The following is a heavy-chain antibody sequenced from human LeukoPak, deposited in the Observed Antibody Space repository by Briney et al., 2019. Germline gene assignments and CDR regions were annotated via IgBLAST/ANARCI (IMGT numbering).Heavy chain of an antibody. CDR1: GFTFSSYS. Sequence: GGSLRLSCAASGFTFSSYSMNWVRQAPGKGLEWVSHITASGTAMFYADPVKGRFTISRDNAKNSLYLQMNSLRDEDTAVYYCASSGSYRFDYWGQGTLVTVSS. J-gene: IGHJ4*02. CDR2: ITASGTAM. V-gene: IGHV3-48*02. D-gene: IGHD1-26*01. CDR3: ASSGSYRFDY.